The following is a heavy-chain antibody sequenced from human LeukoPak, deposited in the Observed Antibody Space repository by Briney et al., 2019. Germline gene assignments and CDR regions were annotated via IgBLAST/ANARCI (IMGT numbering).Heavy chain of an antibody. Sequence: SETLSLTCTVSGVSISSYYLSWIRQPAGKGLEWIGRIYTSGSTNYNPSLKSRVTMSVDTSKNQFSLKLSSVSAANTAVYLCARGVGSSSFIMDVGGKGTTVTVS. CDR1: GVSISSYY. V-gene: IGHV4-4*07. J-gene: IGHJ6*03. CDR3: ARGVGSSSFIMDV. CDR2: IYTSGST. D-gene: IGHD6-6*01.